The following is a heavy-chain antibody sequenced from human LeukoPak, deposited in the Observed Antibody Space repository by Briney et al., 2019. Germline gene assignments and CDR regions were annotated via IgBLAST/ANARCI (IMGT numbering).Heavy chain of an antibody. D-gene: IGHD2-2*01. V-gene: IGHV3-21*01. CDR1: GFTFSSYS. CDR3: ARVDRRYCSSTSCSRDY. J-gene: IGHJ4*02. Sequence: PGGSLRLSCAASGFTFSSYSMNWVRQAPGKGLEWVSSSSSSSSYIYYADSVKGRFTISRDNAKNSLYLQMNSLRAEDTAVYYCARVDRRYCSSTSCSRDYWGQGTLVTVSS. CDR2: SSSSSSYI.